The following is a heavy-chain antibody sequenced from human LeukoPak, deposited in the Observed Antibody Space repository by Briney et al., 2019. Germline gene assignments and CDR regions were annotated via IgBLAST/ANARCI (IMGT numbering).Heavy chain of an antibody. V-gene: IGHV3-30*04. CDR3: VRDHSTGGSGWYWDY. CDR2: ISSDGSSK. D-gene: IGHD6-19*01. J-gene: IGHJ4*02. CDR1: GFTFSNYA. Sequence: PGRPLGLSCAASGFTFSNYAMHWVRQAPGKGLEWVALISSDGSSKDYVESVKGRFTISRDNSKNTLHLQMNSLRADDTAVYYCVRDHSTGGSGWYWDYWGQGTLVTVSS.